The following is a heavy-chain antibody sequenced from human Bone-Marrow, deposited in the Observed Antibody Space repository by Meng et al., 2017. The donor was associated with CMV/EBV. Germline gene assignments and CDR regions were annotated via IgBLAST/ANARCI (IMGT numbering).Heavy chain of an antibody. J-gene: IGHJ6*02. CDR2: ISSSSSYI. CDR3: ARGITIFGVVNIRSRMDV. D-gene: IGHD3-3*01. Sequence: GESLKISCAASGFTFSSYSMNWVRQAPGKGLEWVSSISSSSSYIYYADSVKGRFTISRDNAKNSLYLQMNSLRAEDTAVYYCARGITIFGVVNIRSRMDVWGLGTTVTVSS. V-gene: IGHV3-21*01. CDR1: GFTFSSYS.